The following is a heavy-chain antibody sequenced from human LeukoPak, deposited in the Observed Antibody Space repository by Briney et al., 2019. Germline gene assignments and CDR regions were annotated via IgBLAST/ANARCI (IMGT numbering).Heavy chain of an antibody. CDR1: GFTFSSYS. J-gene: IGHJ4*02. D-gene: IGHD1-26*01. Sequence: GGSLRLSCAASGFTFSSYSMNWVRQAPGKGLEWVSYISSSSSTIYYADSVKGRFTISRDNAKNSLYLQMNSLRAEDTAVYYCARVSGGWELPGGNYWGQGTLVTVSS. V-gene: IGHV3-48*01. CDR3: ARVSGGWELPGGNY. CDR2: ISSSSSTI.